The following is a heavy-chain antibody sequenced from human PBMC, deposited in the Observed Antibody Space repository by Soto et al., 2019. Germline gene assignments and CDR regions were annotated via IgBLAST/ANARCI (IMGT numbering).Heavy chain of an antibody. CDR3: ARDLGVQPGGCGRCSMAF. Sequence: QVQLVQSETEVKKPGASVKVSCKTSGFTFADYGITWVRQAPGQGLEWMGWISGYNGFTNYAQKLQDRVIMTTDTSTTTAYRELRSLRSDDTAIYYCARDLGVQPGGCGRCSMAFWGQGTLVTVSS. J-gene: IGHJ4*02. CDR2: ISGYNGFT. CDR1: GFTFADYG. D-gene: IGHD6-19*01. V-gene: IGHV1-18*01.